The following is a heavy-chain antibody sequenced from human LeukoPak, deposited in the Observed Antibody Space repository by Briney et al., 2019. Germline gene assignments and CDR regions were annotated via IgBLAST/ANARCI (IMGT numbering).Heavy chain of an antibody. J-gene: IGHJ4*02. CDR2: ISSSSSTI. D-gene: IGHD2-2*01. CDR3: AKDICSSTSCYSFDY. Sequence: GGSLRLSCAASGFTFSSYSMNWVRQAPGKGLEWASYISSSSSTIYYADSVKGRFTISRDNAKNSLYLQMNSLRAEDTAVYYCAKDICSSTSCYSFDYWGQGTLVTVSS. CDR1: GFTFSSYS. V-gene: IGHV3-48*01.